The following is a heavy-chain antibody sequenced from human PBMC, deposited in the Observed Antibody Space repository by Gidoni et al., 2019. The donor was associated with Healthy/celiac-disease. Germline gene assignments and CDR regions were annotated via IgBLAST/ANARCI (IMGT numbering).Heavy chain of an antibody. J-gene: IGHJ6*02. D-gene: IGHD3-9*01. V-gene: IGHV1-18*04. CDR2: ISAYNGNT. CDR1: GYTFTSYG. CDR3: ARGHYDILTGYRVYYGMDV. Sequence: QVQLVQSGAEVKKPGASVQVSCKASGYTFTSYGISWVRQAPGQGLEWMGWISAYNGNTNYAQKLQGRVTMTTDTSTSTAYMELRSLRSDDTAVYYCARGHYDILTGYRVYYGMDVWGQGTTVTVSS.